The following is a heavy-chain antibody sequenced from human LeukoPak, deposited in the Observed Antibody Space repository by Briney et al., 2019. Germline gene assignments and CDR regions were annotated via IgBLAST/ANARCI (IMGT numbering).Heavy chain of an antibody. V-gene: IGHV4-31*03. CDR3: ARGAYSSGSDFDY. CDR2: IYYSGST. J-gene: IGHJ4*02. D-gene: IGHD6-19*01. Sequence: SQTLSLTCTVSGGSISSGGYYWSWIRQHPGKGLEWIGYIYYSGSTYYNPSLKSRVTISVDTSKNQFSLKLSSVTAADTAVYYCARGAYSSGSDFDYWGQGTLVTVSS. CDR1: GGSISSGGYY.